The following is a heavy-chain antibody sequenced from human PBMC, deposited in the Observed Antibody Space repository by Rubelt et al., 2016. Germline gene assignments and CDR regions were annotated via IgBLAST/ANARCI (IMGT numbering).Heavy chain of an antibody. CDR3: ARHSHSGSSTSCGFNWFDP. CDR2: IYYSGST. J-gene: IGHJ5*02. CDR1: GGSIISSSYY. V-gene: IGHV4-39*01. D-gene: IGHD2-2*01. Sequence: QLQLQESGPGLVKPSETLSLTCTVSGGSIISSSYYWGWIRPPPGKVLDWFGSIYYSGSTYYNPSLKSRVTISVDTSKNQLSMRLSPGTAPETAVYYCARHSHSGSSTSCGFNWFDPWGQGTLVTVSS.